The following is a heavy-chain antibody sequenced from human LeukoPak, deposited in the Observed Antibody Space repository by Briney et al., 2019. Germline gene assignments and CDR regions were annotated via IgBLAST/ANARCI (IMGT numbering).Heavy chain of an antibody. J-gene: IGHJ6*02. CDR2: ISSSSSYI. Sequence: GGSLRLSCAASGLTFSSYSMNWVRQAPGKGLEWVSSISSSSSYIYYADSVKGRFTISRDNAKNSLYLQMNSLRAEDTAVYYCARVKSGTAMVGVVDYYYYGMDVWGQGTTVTVSS. V-gene: IGHV3-21*01. D-gene: IGHD5-18*01. CDR3: ARVKSGTAMVGVVDYYYYGMDV. CDR1: GLTFSSYS.